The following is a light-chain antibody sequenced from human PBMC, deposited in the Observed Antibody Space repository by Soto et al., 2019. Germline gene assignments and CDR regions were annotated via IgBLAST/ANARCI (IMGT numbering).Light chain of an antibody. CDR2: EGS. J-gene: IGLJ3*02. CDR1: SSDVGMYNL. V-gene: IGLV2-23*01. Sequence: QSVLTQPASVSGSPGQSITISCTGTSSDVGMYNLVSWYQQHPGEAPKLMIYEGSRRPSGVSNRFSGSKSGNTASLTVSGLQAEDEADYYCCSYAGGGTWVFDGGTKVTVL. CDR3: CSYAGGGTWV.